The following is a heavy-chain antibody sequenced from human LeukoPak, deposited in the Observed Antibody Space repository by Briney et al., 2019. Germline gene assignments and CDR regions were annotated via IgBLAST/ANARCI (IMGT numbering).Heavy chain of an antibody. Sequence: GGSLRLSCAASGFTFSDYYMSWIRQAPGKGLEWVSYISSSGSTIYYADSVKGRFTVSRDNAKNSLYLQINSLRAEDTAVYYCSREGLIAAAGLLNSYYYYGMDVWGQGTTVTVSS. CDR3: SREGLIAAAGLLNSYYYYGMDV. J-gene: IGHJ6*02. D-gene: IGHD6-13*01. V-gene: IGHV3-11*01. CDR1: GFTFSDYY. CDR2: ISSSGSTI.